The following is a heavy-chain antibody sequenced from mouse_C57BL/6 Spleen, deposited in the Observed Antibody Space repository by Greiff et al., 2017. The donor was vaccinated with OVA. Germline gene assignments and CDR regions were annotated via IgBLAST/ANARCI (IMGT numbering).Heavy chain of an antibody. D-gene: IGHD1-1*01. V-gene: IGHV1-69*01. CDR2: IDPSDSYT. Sequence: VQLQQPGAELVMPGASVKLSCKASGYTFTSYWMHWVKQRPGQGLEWIGEIDPSDSYTNYNQKFKGKSTLTVDKSSSTAYMQLSSLTSEDSAVYYCARGLYGSSRDAMDYWGQGTSVTVSS. CDR3: ARGLYGSSRDAMDY. CDR1: GYTFTSYW. J-gene: IGHJ4*01.